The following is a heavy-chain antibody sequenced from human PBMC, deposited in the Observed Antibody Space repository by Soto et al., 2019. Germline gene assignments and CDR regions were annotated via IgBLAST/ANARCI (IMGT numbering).Heavy chain of an antibody. CDR1: GYTFTSYG. Sequence: ASVKVSCKASGYTFTSYGISWVRQAPGQGLEWMGWISAYNGNTNYAQKLQGRVTMTTDTSTSTAYMELRSLRSDDTAVYYCASDSITMVRGVGSDYYYYGLAFSAQGSSVPVSS. CDR2: ISAYNGNT. D-gene: IGHD3-10*01. CDR3: ASDSITMVRGVGSDYYYYGLAF. V-gene: IGHV1-18*01. J-gene: IGHJ6*02.